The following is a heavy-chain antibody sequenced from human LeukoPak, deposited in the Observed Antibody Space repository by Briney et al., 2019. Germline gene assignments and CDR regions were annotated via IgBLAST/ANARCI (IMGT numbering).Heavy chain of an antibody. D-gene: IGHD3-10*01. V-gene: IGHV3-23*01. CDR3: ARAGSQTLPGTYNWFDV. CDR1: GFGRSDYA. CDR2: VRVNRCTGFR. Sequence: PQVSLTLSCTRSGFGRSDYAMNWVGQAPGKGGECVSSVRVNRCTGFRGYADCVKDRLTISRDNFGNILYLQMNSLRIGHRSKYYCARAGSQTLPGTYNWFDVWGQGTLVTVSS. J-gene: IGHJ5*02.